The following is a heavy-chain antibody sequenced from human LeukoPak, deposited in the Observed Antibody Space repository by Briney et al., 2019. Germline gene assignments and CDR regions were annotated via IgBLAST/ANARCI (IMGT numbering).Heavy chain of an antibody. CDR1: GFTFSSYW. V-gene: IGHV3-7*01. CDR2: IKQDGSEK. Sequence: GGSLRLSCAASGFTFSSYWMSWVRQAPGKGLEWVANIKQDGSEKYYVDSVKGRFTISRDNAKNSLYLQMNSLRAEDTAVYYCARDRLRFLEWSPDAFDIWGQGTMVTVSS. D-gene: IGHD3-3*01. J-gene: IGHJ3*02. CDR3: ARDRLRFLEWSPDAFDI.